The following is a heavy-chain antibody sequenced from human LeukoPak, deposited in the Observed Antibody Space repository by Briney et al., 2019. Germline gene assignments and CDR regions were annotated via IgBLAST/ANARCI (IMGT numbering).Heavy chain of an antibody. V-gene: IGHV3-74*01. Sequence: QPGGSLRLSCAGSGFMFNGYWMQWVRQVPGKGLVWVARISDDGRRTTYADFVKGRFTISRDNAKNSLYLQMNSLRAEDTAVYYCAELGITMIGGVWGKGTTVTISS. CDR3: AELGITMIGGV. CDR2: ISDDGRRT. J-gene: IGHJ6*04. D-gene: IGHD3-10*02. CDR1: GFMFNGYW.